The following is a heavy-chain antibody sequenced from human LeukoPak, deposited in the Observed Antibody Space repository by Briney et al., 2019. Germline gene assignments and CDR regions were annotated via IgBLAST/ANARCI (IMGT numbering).Heavy chain of an antibody. D-gene: IGHD3-10*01. CDR1: GFTFSSYW. CDR3: ARPQSSMVRGVMGY. Sequence: GGSLRLSCAASGFTFSSYWMSWVRQASGKGLEWVANIKQDGGEKYYVDSVKGRFTISRDNAKNSLYLQMNSLRAEDTAVYYCARPQSSMVRGVMGYWGQGTLVTVSS. V-gene: IGHV3-7*05. CDR2: IKQDGGEK. J-gene: IGHJ4*02.